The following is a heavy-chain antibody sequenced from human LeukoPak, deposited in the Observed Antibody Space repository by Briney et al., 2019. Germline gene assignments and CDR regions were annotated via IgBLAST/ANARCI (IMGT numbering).Heavy chain of an antibody. CDR2: FYSGGST. V-gene: IGHV3-53*01. J-gene: IGHJ4*02. Sequence: GGSLRLSCAASGFTVSSSYMSWVRQTPGKGLEWVSVFYSGGSTYYADSVKGRFTISRDNSKNTLYLQMNSLRAEDTAVYYCAKDKNSGWYRGDFDYWGQGTLSPSPQ. CDR3: AKDKNSGWYRGDFDY. D-gene: IGHD6-19*01. CDR1: GFTVSSSY.